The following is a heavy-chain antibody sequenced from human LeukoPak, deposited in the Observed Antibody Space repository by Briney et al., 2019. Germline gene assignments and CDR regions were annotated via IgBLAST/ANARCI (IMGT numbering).Heavy chain of an antibody. D-gene: IGHD4-23*01. CDR2: IKSRVSGGTT. CDR1: GFTFTNAW. J-gene: IGHJ4*02. V-gene: IGHV3-15*01. CDR3: TSDLPGGYSNYFDD. Sequence: GGSLRLSCAASGFTFTNAWMSWVRQAPGKGLEWVGRIKSRVSGGTTDYAAPVKGRFTISRDDSKNTLHLQMDSLRTEDTAVYYCTSDLPGGYSNYFDDWGQGTLVTVSS.